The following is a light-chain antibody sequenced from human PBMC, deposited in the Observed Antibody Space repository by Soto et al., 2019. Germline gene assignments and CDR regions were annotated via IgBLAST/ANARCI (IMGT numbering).Light chain of an antibody. J-gene: IGKJ1*01. Sequence: DFQMTQSPSTLSVSVGDRVTITCRASQTISSCLAWYQQKPGKAPKLLIYKASTLKSGVPSRLSGSGSGTELTLTISSLQPDDFETYYCQHYNSSSEAFGHGTQVDIK. CDR2: KAS. V-gene: IGKV1-5*03. CDR1: QTISSC. CDR3: QHYNSSSEA.